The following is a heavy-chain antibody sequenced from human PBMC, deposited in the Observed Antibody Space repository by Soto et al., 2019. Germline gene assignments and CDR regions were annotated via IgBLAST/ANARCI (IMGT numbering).Heavy chain of an antibody. D-gene: IGHD2-15*01. CDR1: GFTFSDYY. J-gene: IGHJ6*02. CDR2: ISSSGSTI. CDR3: ARGGYCSGGRCLWKSTGMDV. V-gene: IGHV3-11*01. Sequence: DWTGGSLRLSCAASGFTFSDYYMTWVRQAPGKGLEWISYISSSGSTIFYAPSVKGRFTISRDNAKNSLDLQMDRLRTEDTAVYFCARGGYCSGGRCLWKSTGMDVWGRGTTVTVSS.